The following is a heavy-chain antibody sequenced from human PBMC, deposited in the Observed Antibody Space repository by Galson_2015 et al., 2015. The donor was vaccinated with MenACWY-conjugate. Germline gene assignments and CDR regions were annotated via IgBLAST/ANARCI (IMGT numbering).Heavy chain of an antibody. V-gene: IGHV3-7*03. J-gene: IGHJ5*02. CDR3: ARDLGFYCSQNDCYSPS. D-gene: IGHD2-15*01. CDR1: GFTFNNYW. CDR2: IKQDGSET. Sequence: SLRLSCAASGFTFNNYWMSWVRQAPGKGLEWVANIKQDGSETYYVDSVRGRFTISRDNAKSSLFLQRNSLRVADTSVYYCARDLGFYCSQNDCYSPSWGQGTVVTVSS.